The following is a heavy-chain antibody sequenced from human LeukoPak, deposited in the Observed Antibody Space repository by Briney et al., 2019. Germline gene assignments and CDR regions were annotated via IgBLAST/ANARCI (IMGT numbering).Heavy chain of an antibody. D-gene: IGHD1-26*01. Sequence: ASVKVSCKASNYTFTSHGISWVRQASGQGLEWMGWISAYNGNTNYPQKFQGRVTMTTDTSRSTAYMELRSLRSDDTAVYYCARIKVGANTFDIWGQGTVVTVSS. J-gene: IGHJ3*02. CDR1: NYTFTSHG. V-gene: IGHV1-18*01. CDR3: ARIKVGANTFDI. CDR2: ISAYNGNT.